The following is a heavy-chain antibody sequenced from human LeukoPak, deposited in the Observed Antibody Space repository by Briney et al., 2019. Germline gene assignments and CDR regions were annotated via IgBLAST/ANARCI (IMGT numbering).Heavy chain of an antibody. D-gene: IGHD2-2*01. CDR2: IYYSGST. CDR1: GGSISSYY. CDR3: ARAIPIVVVPAAFDP. J-gene: IGHJ5*02. V-gene: IGHV4-39*07. Sequence: SETLSLTCTVSGGSISSYYWGWIRQPPGKGLEWIGSIYYSGSTYYNPSLKSRVTISVDTSKNQFSLKLSSVTAADTAVYYCARAIPIVVVPAAFDPWGQGTLVTVSS.